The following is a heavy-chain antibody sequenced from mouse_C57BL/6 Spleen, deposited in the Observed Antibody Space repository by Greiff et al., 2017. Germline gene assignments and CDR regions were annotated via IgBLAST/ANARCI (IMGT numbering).Heavy chain of an antibody. CDR3: ASGGSSPCAD. D-gene: IGHD1-1*01. CDR2: IYPRSGNT. V-gene: IGHV1-81*01. CDR1: GYTFTSYG. J-gene: IGHJ3*01. Sequence: VQLQQSGAELARPGASVKLSCKASGYTFTSYGLSWVKQRTGQGLEWIGEIYPRSGNTYYNEKFQGTATRTADKSSSTGYMELRSLTSEESAVYFCASGGSSPCADWGEGSVVTVSA.